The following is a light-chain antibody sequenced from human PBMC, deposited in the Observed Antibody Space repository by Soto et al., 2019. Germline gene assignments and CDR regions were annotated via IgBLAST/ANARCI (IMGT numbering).Light chain of an antibody. J-gene: IGKJ4*01. CDR2: DAS. V-gene: IGKV1-5*01. CDR1: QSISSW. CDR3: QQYNSYSRALT. Sequence: DIQMTQSPSTLSASVGDRVTITCRASQSISSWLAWYQQKPGKAPKLLIYDASSLESGVPSRFSGGGSGTEFTLTISSLQPDDFATYYCQQYNSYSRALTFGGGTKVEIK.